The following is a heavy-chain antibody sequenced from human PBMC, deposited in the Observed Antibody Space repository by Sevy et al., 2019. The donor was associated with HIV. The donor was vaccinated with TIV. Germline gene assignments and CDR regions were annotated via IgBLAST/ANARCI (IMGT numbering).Heavy chain of an antibody. Sequence: SETLSLTCTVSGGSISGHYWGWIRQSPGKGLEWIAYVSDSGSSNYNPSLRSRVTISVDTSTNQLSLRLSSVSAADTAVYFCARGGALIDYDTSGVQSCFDSWGPGALVTVSS. D-gene: IGHD3-22*01. CDR3: ARGGALIDYDTSGVQSCFDS. J-gene: IGHJ4*02. CDR1: GGSISGHY. V-gene: IGHV4-59*11. CDR2: VSDSGSS.